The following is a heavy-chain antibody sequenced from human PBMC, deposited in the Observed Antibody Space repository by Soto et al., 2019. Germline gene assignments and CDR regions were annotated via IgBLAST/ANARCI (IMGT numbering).Heavy chain of an antibody. Sequence: ASVKESCATSGYTFSNYGITWVRQAPGQPLEWLGWISLYSDGTNYAQKFQGRVSMTTDTSTTTAYMELRSLRSDDTAVYYCARVVPGAEAWFGPWGQGTLVTVSS. CDR2: ISLYSDGT. V-gene: IGHV1-18*01. J-gene: IGHJ5*02. CDR1: GYTFSNYG. CDR3: ARVVPGAEAWFGP. D-gene: IGHD2-2*01.